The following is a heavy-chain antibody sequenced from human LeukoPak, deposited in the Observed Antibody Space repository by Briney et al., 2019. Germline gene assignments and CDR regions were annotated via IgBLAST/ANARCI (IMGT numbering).Heavy chain of an antibody. CDR3: ARDPRYCSSTSCYPEGWFDP. CDR2: INSDGSST. CDR1: GFTFSSYW. V-gene: IGHV3-74*01. Sequence: GGSLRLSCAASGFTFSSYWMHWVRQAPGKGLVWVSRINSDGSSTSYADSVKGRFTISRDNAKNSLYLQMNSLRAEDTAVYYCARDPRYCSSTSCYPEGWFDPWGQGTLVTVSS. J-gene: IGHJ5*02. D-gene: IGHD2-2*01.